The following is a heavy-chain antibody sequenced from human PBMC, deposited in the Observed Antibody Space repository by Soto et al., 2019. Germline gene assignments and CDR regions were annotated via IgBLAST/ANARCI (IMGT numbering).Heavy chain of an antibody. Sequence: EVQLVESGGGLVQPGGSLRLSCAAPTFIFSSYWMTWVRQAPGKGLEWVANIKSDGGETHYGDSVKGRFTISRDNAKNTLFLQMNSLRVEDTAVYYFLGDGLNWNDFDYWGQGTLVTVSS. V-gene: IGHV3-7*01. J-gene: IGHJ4*02. CDR1: TFIFSSYW. D-gene: IGHD1-20*01. CDR3: LGDGLNWNDFDY. CDR2: IKSDGGET.